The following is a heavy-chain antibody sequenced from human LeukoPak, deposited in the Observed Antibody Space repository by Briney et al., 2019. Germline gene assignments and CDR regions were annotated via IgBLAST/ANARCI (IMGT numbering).Heavy chain of an antibody. CDR1: GFTFSSYW. CDR2: IKQDGSEK. D-gene: IGHD3-3*01. CDR3: ARAPREWLLGYYFDC. V-gene: IGHV3-7*01. Sequence: GGSLRLSCAASGFTFSSYWMSWVRQAPGKGLEWVANIKQDGSEKYYVDSVKGRFAISRDNAKNSLYLQMNSLRAEDTAVYYCARAPREWLLGYYFDCWGQGTLVTVSS. J-gene: IGHJ4*02.